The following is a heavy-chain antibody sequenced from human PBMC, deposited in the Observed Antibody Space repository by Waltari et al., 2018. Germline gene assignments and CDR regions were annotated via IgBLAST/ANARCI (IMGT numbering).Heavy chain of an antibody. CDR3: ARFYYYYGMDV. J-gene: IGHJ6*02. V-gene: IGHV3-53*01. Sequence: EVQLVESGGGLLQPGGSLRLSCAASGFTVSSHYLRWVRQAPGKGLEWVSVIYSGGSTYYADSVKGRFTISRDNSKNTLYLQMNSLRAEDTAVYYCARFYYYYGMDVWGQGTTVTVSS. CDR2: IYSGGST. CDR1: GFTVSSHY.